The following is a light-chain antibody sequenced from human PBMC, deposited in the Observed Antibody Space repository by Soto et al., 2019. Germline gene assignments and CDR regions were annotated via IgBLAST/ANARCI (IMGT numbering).Light chain of an antibody. V-gene: IGKV3-20*01. J-gene: IGKJ1*01. CDR1: HTISSSY. CDR2: GIS. CDR3: QQYVTSSPRT. Sequence: EIVLTQSPGTLSLSPGDRATLSCRASHTISSSYLAWYQQKPGQAHRLLMYGISRSATGIPDRFSGSGSGTDFTLTITRLEPEDFAVYYCQQYVTSSPRTFGQGTKVEIK.